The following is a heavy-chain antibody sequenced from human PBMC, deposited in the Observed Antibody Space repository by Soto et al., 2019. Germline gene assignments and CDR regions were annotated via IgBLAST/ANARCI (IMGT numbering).Heavy chain of an antibody. CDR2: IRSKANSYAT. J-gene: IGHJ3*02. Sequence: WGSLRLSCAASGFTFSGSAMHWVRQASGKGLEWVGRIRSKANSYATAYAASVKGRFTISRDDSKNTAYLQMNSLKTEDTAVYYCTRTTYYDFWKTKLGAFDIWGQGTMVTVSS. CDR1: GFTFSGSA. CDR3: TRTTYYDFWKTKLGAFDI. D-gene: IGHD3-3*01. V-gene: IGHV3-73*01.